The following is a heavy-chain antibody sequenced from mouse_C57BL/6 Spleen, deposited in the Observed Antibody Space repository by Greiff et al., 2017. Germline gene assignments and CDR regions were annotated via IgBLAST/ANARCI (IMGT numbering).Heavy chain of an antibody. J-gene: IGHJ4*01. CDR1: GYTFTSYW. CDR2: IYPGSGST. D-gene: IGHD3-1*01. Sequence: QVQLQQSGAELVKPGASVKMSCKASGYTFTSYWITWVKQRPGQGLEWIGDIYPGSGSTNYNEKFKSKATLTVDKSSSTAYMQLSSLTSEDSAVYYCARSGFYYAMDYWGQGTSVTVSS. V-gene: IGHV1-55*01. CDR3: ARSGFYYAMDY.